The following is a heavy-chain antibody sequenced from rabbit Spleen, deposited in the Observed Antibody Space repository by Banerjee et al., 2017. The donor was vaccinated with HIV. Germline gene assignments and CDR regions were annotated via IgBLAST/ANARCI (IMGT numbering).Heavy chain of an antibody. D-gene: IGHD1-1*01. Sequence: QSLEESGGDLVKPGASLTLTCTASGFSFSSSYYMCWVRQAPGKGLEWIACIWIDSGSTYYASWAKGRFTISKTSSTTVTLQLNSLTAADTATYFCARTDNNRGAWFYLPLWGQGTLVTVS. J-gene: IGHJ4*01. CDR3: ARTDNNRGAWFYLPL. CDR1: GFSFSSSYY. CDR2: IWIDSGST. V-gene: IGHV1S40*01.